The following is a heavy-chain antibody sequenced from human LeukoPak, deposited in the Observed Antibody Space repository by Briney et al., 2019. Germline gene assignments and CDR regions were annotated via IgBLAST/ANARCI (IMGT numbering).Heavy chain of an antibody. CDR1: GFTFSSYA. CDR2: ISGSGGST. CDR3: AKRTSRYGHFDF. V-gene: IGHV3-23*01. D-gene: IGHD5-18*01. Sequence: PGGSLRLSCAASGFTFSSYAMSWVRQAPGKGLEWASAISGSGGSTYYADSVKGRFTISRDNSRNTLFLQMNSLSAEDTAVYFCAKRTSRYGHFDFWGQGTLVTVSS. J-gene: IGHJ4*02.